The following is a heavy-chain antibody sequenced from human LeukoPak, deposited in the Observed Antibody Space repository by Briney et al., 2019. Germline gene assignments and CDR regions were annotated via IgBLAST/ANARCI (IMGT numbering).Heavy chain of an antibody. D-gene: IGHD1/OR15-1a*01. J-gene: IGHJ3*02. CDR3: AREGNSAFDI. Sequence: SETLSLTCTVSGGSISSYYWSWIRQPPGKGLEWIGYIYYSGSTNYNPSLKSRVTISVDTSKNQFSLKLSSVTAADTAVYYCAREGNSAFDIWGQGTMVTVSS. V-gene: IGHV4-59*01. CDR2: IYYSGST. CDR1: GGSISSYY.